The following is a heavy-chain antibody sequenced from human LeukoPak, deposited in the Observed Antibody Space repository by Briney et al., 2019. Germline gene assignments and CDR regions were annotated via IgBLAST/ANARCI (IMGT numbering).Heavy chain of an antibody. D-gene: IGHD2-15*01. J-gene: IGHJ4*02. Sequence: GGSLRLSCAASGFTFSNYEMNWVRQAPGKGPEWISYIGGSGVTKLYADSVKGRFTISRDNANNSLDLQMNSLRAEDTAVYYCARGNADGYCSGGSCYSVQPYYFDYWGQGTLVTVSS. CDR3: ARGNADGYCSGGSCYSVQPYYFDY. CDR1: GFTFSNYE. V-gene: IGHV3-48*03. CDR2: IGGSGVTK.